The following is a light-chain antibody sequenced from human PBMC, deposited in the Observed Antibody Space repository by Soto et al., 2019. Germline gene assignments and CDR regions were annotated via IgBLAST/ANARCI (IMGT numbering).Light chain of an antibody. CDR3: SSYTSSSTLEV. CDR2: DVS. J-gene: IGLJ1*01. Sequence: QSALTQPASVSGSPGQSITISCTGTSSDVGGYNYVSWYQQCPGKAPKVMIYDVSNRPSGVSNRFSGSKSGNTASLTISGLQAEDEADYYCSSYTSSSTLEVFGTGTKLTVL. CDR1: SSDVGGYNY. V-gene: IGLV2-14*01.